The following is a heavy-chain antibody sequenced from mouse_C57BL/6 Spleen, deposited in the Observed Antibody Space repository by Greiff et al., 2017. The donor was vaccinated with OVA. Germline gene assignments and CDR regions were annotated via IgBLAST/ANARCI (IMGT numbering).Heavy chain of an antibody. J-gene: IGHJ3*01. D-gene: IGHD1-1*01. CDR1: GYAFSSSW. CDR3: ATVTTVLATRAWFAY. CDR2: IYPGDGDT. Sequence: QVQLKESGPELVKPGASVKISCKASGYAFSSSWMNWVKQRPGKGLEWIGRIYPGDGDTNYNGKFKGQATLTADKSSSTPVMQLSILTSDDYAFSFGATVTTVLATRAWFAYWGQGTLVTVSA. V-gene: IGHV1-82*01.